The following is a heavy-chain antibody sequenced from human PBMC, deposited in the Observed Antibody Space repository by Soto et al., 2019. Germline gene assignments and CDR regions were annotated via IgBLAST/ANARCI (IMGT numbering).Heavy chain of an antibody. CDR3: AIAAAATGWYYYYYMDV. J-gene: IGHJ6*03. D-gene: IGHD6-13*01. V-gene: IGHV1-8*01. CDR2: MNPNSGNT. CDR1: GYTFTSYD. Sequence: ASVKVSCKASGYTFTSYDINWVRQATGQGLEWMGWMNPNSGNTGYAQKFQGRVTMTRSTSISTAYMELSSLRSEDTAVYYCAIAAAATGWYYYYYMDVWGKGTTVTVSS.